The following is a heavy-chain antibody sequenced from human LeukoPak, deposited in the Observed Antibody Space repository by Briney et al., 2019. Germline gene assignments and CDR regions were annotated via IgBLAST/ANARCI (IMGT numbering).Heavy chain of an antibody. J-gene: IGHJ1*01. D-gene: IGHD6-13*01. Sequence: SQTLSLTCAISLYSLSSNSAAWNWITQSPSRGLEWLRKTYYRSKWYNDYALSVKSRININPDTSKKQFSLQLNYMTPEDTAVYYCARESSSWYGYFHHWGQGSLVTVSS. V-gene: IGHV6-1*01. CDR3: ARESSSWYGYFHH. CDR2: TYYRSKWYN. CDR1: LYSLSSNSAA.